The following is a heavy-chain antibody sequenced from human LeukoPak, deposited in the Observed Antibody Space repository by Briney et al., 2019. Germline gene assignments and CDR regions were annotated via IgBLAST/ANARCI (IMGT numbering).Heavy chain of an antibody. D-gene: IGHD6-19*01. CDR2: ITARGGYT. V-gene: IGHV3-23*01. CDR1: GCTFSSYA. Sequence: GGSLRLSCAASGCTFSSYAMSWVRQAPGKGLEWVSAITARGGYTYYTASVKGRFTISRDNSKNTMYLQMNSLRAEDTAVYYCAKDYSSGWYLDYWGQGTLVTVSS. CDR3: AKDYSSGWYLDY. J-gene: IGHJ4*02.